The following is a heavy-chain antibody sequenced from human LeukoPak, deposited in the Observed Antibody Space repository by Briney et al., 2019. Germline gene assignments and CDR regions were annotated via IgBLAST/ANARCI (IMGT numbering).Heavy chain of an antibody. V-gene: IGHV3-21*01. CDR1: GFTFSSYS. J-gene: IGHJ4*02. D-gene: IGHD3-22*01. CDR3: AREGGGDYYDSSGPFDY. CDR2: ISSGSSYI. Sequence: GGSLRLSCAASGFTFSSYSMNWVRQAPGKGLEWVSSISSGSSYIYYADSVKGRFTISRDNAKNSLYLQMNSLRAEDTAVYYCAREGGGDYYDSSGPFDYWGQGTLVTVSS.